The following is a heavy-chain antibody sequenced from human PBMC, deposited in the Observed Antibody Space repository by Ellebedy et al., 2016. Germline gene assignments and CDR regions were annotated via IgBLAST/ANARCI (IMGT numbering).Heavy chain of an antibody. CDR3: ARLFDYDSSGYFRRQRFKLDY. J-gene: IGHJ4*02. D-gene: IGHD3-22*01. Sequence: SETLSLTCTVSGGSISSGGYYWSWIRQHPGKGLEWIGYISYRGNNYYNPSLKSRVTISVDTSKNQVSLNLSSVTAADTAVYHCARLFDYDSSGYFRRQRFKLDYWGQGTLVTVSS. CDR1: GGSISSGGYY. V-gene: IGHV4-31*03. CDR2: ISYRGNN.